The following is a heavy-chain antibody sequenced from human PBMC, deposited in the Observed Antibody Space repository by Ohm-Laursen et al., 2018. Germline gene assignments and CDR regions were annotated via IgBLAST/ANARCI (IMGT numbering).Heavy chain of an antibody. CDR1: GFTFSSYA. J-gene: IGHJ4*02. CDR2: ISENGDST. Sequence: GSLRLSCAASGFTFSSYAMSWVRQAPGKGLECVSAISENGDSTFYANSVDGRFTISRDNSKNTVYLQMGSLRTEDMAVYYCARVGPGSWYEYWGQGTLVTVSS. CDR3: ARVGPGSWYEY. V-gene: IGHV3-64*01. D-gene: IGHD6-13*01.